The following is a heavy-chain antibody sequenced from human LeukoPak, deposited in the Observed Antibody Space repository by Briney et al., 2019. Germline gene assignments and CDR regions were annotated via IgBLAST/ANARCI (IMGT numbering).Heavy chain of an antibody. CDR1: GFTFSSYG. CDR3: ARTTHSGSYYNYFDY. V-gene: IGHV3-30*03. CDR2: ISCDGSNK. Sequence: GRSLRLSCAASGFTFSSYGMHWVRQAPGKGLEWVAVISCDGSNKYYADSVKGRFTISRDNSKNTLYLQMNSLRAEDTAVYYCARTTHSGSYYNYFDYWGQGTLVTVSS. J-gene: IGHJ4*02. D-gene: IGHD3-10*01.